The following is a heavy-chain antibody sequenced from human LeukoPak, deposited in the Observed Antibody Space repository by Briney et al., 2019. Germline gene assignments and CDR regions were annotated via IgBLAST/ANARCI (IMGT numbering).Heavy chain of an antibody. J-gene: IGHJ4*02. CDR1: GFTFRSYG. V-gene: IGHV3-30*02. CDR3: AKDKDYGWDY. CDR2: ISDDGRDK. Sequence: PGGSLRLSCAASGFTFRSYGIHWVRQAPGKGLEWVTYISDDGRDKWYADSVKGRLTISRDNSKNTLSLQMNSLRPEDTVVYYCAKDKDYGWDYWGQGTLVTVSS. D-gene: IGHD4/OR15-4a*01.